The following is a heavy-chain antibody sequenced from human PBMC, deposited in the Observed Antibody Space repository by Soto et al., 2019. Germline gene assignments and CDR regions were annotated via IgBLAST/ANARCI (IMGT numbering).Heavy chain of an antibody. V-gene: IGHV3-7*01. CDR1: GITFGTSW. CDR2: ISQDGSDT. Sequence: PVGSLRLSCAASGITFGTSWMSWVRQAPGKGPEWVAHISQDGSDTYYVDSVRGRFTVSRDNAKNSLFLQMNSLGAEDTAVYYCARKLYYYDNGDYGWFDPWGQGTQVTVS. CDR3: ARKLYYYDNGDYGWFDP. D-gene: IGHD3-22*01. J-gene: IGHJ5*02.